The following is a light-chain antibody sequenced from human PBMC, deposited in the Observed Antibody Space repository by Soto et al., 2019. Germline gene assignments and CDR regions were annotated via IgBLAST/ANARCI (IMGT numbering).Light chain of an antibody. CDR3: QSYDSSLSGVV. Sequence: QAAVTQPPSVSGAPGQRVTISCTGSSSNIGAGYDVHWYQQLPGTAPKLLIYGNSNRPSGVPDRFSGSKSGTSASLAITGLQAEDEADYYCQSYDSSLSGVVCGGGTKLTVL. CDR2: GNS. J-gene: IGLJ2*01. V-gene: IGLV1-40*01. CDR1: SSNIGAGYD.